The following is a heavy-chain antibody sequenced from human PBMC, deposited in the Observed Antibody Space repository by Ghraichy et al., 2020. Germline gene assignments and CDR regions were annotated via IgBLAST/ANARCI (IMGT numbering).Heavy chain of an antibody. CDR3: ARGRKSSQQLVPLPFDY. CDR1: NGPFDSYY. J-gene: IGHJ4*02. D-gene: IGHD6-13*01. CDR2: INHSGST. V-gene: IGHV4-34*01. Sequence: SQTLSLTCAVYNGPFDSYYWSWIRQPPGKGLEWIGEINHSGSTNYNPSLKSRVTISVDRTRNQFSLRLNFVTAADTAVYYCARGRKSSQQLVPLPFDYWGQGTLVTVSS.